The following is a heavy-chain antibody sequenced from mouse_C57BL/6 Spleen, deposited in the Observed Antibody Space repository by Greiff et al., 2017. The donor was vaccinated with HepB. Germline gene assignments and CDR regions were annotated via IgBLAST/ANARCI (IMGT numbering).Heavy chain of an antibody. CDR2: INPGSGGT. J-gene: IGHJ1*03. CDR3: ADGSSYWYFDV. CDR1: GYAFTNYL. V-gene: IGHV1-54*01. Sequence: VQLQQSGAELVRPGTSVKVSCKASGYAFTNYLIEWVKQRPGQGLEWIGVINPGSGGTNYNEKFKGKATLTADKSSSTAYMQLSSLTSEDSAVYFCADGSSYWYFDVWGTGTTVTVSS. D-gene: IGHD1-1*01.